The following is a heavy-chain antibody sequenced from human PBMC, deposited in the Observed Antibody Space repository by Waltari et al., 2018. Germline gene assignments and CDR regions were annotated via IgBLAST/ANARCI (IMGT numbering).Heavy chain of an antibody. J-gene: IGHJ4*02. Sequence: EVQLLESGGGLIQPGGSLRLSCAASGFTFSTLAMNWVRQAPGGGLEWVSGIITSSDTYYADSVKVRFTISRDNSKNILYLQMNSLRADDTAVYYCVKGDWGDFWGQGTLVTVSS. CDR1: GFTFSTLA. V-gene: IGHV3-23*01. CDR2: IITSSDT. D-gene: IGHD2-21*02. CDR3: VKGDWGDF.